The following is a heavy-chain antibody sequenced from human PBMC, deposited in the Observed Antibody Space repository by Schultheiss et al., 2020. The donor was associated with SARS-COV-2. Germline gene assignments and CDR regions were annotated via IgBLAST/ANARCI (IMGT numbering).Heavy chain of an antibody. J-gene: IGHJ4*02. CDR1: GGSVSSGYY. CDR3: ARTYYYDSSGYYYQYYFDY. CDR2: IYYSGST. D-gene: IGHD3-22*01. V-gene: IGHV4-38-2*02. Sequence: SQTLSLTCTVSGGSVSSGYYWGWIRQPPGKGLEWIGSIYYSGSTYYNPSLKSRVTISVDTSKNQFSLKLSSVTAADTAVYYCARTYYYDSSGYYYQYYFDYWGQGTLVTVSS.